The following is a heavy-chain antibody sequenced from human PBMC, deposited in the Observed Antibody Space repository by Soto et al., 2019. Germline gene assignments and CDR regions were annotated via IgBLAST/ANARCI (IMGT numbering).Heavy chain of an antibody. V-gene: IGHV4-34*01. CDR2: INHSGST. D-gene: IGHD3-9*01. CDR1: GGSFSGYY. J-gene: IGHJ6*02. Sequence: PSETLSLTCAVYGGSFSGYYWSWIRQPPGKGLEWIGEINHSGSTNYNPSLKSRVTISVDTSKNQFSLKLSSVTAADTAVYYCARAGALRYFDWCGHYYYYGMDVWGQGTTVT. CDR3: ARAGALRYFDWCGHYYYYGMDV.